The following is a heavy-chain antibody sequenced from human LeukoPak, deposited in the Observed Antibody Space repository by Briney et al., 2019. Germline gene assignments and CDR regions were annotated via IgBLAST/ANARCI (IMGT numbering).Heavy chain of an antibody. Sequence: GGSLRLSCAASGFTFSSYGMSWVRQAPGKGLEWVSAISGSGGSTYYADSVKGRFTISRDNPKNTLYLQMNSLRAEDTAVYYCAKAMIVVVITAHAFDIWGQGTMVTVSS. CDR3: AKAMIVVVITAHAFDI. D-gene: IGHD3-22*01. CDR2: ISGSGGST. J-gene: IGHJ3*02. V-gene: IGHV3-23*01. CDR1: GFTFSSYG.